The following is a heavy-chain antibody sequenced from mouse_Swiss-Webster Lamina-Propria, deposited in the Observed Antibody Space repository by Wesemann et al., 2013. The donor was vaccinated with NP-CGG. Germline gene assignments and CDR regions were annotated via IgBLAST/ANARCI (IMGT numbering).Heavy chain of an antibody. CDR1: GYTFTSYW. CDR3: TRDGYRYFDV. V-gene: IGHV1-69*02. J-gene: IGHJ1*01. Sequence: AELVRPGASVKLSCKASGYTFTSYWINWVKQRPGQGLEWIGNIYPSDSYTNYNQKFKDKATLTVDKSSSTAYMQLSSPTSEDSAVYYCTRDGYRYFDVWGAGTTVTVSS. CDR2: IYPSDSYT. D-gene: IGHD2-3*01.